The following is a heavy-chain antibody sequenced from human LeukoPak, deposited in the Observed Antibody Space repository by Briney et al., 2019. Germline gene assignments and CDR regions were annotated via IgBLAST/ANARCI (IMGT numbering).Heavy chain of an antibody. CDR3: ATDFYYST. CDR1: GFTFSNAW. J-gene: IGHJ5*02. D-gene: IGHD3-22*01. V-gene: IGHV3-15*07. CDR2: IRSNSDGGTI. Sequence: GGSLRLSCATSGFTFSNAWMNWVRQAPGKGLEWVGRIRSNSDGGTIDYAAPVKGRFTLSRDDSKTTLYLQMNSLQTEDTAVYYCATDFYYSTWGQGTLVTVSS.